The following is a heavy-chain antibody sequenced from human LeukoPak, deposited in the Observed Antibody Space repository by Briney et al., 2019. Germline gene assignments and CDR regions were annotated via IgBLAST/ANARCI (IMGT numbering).Heavy chain of an antibody. Sequence: SETLSLTCTVSGGSISSYYWSWIRQPPGKGLEWIGYIYYSGSTNYNPSLKSRVTISVDTSKNQFSLKLSSVTAADTAVYYCARDRGDYYDSSGYYSDAFDIWGQGTMVTVSS. CDR1: GGSISSYY. J-gene: IGHJ3*02. CDR2: IYYSGST. D-gene: IGHD3-22*01. V-gene: IGHV4-59*12. CDR3: ARDRGDYYDSSGYYSDAFDI.